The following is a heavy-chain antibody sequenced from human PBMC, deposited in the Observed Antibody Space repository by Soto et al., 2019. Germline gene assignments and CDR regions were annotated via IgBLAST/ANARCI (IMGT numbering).Heavy chain of an antibody. CDR3: AKDRFRKQWLADAFDI. D-gene: IGHD6-19*01. V-gene: IGHV3-9*01. J-gene: IGHJ3*02. CDR2: ISWNSGSI. Sequence: GGSLRLSCAASGFTFDDYAMHWVRQAPGKGLEWVSGISWNSGSIGYADSVKGRFTISRDNAKNSLYLQMKSLRAEDTALYYCAKDRFRKQWLADAFDIWGQGTMVTVSS. CDR1: GFTFDDYA.